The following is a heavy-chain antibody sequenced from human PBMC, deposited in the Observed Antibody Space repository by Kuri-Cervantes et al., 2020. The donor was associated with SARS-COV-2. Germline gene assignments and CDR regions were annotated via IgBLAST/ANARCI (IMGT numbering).Heavy chain of an antibody. Sequence: ESLKISCTVSGGSISRYYWSWIRQPPGKGLEWIGYIYYSGSTNYNPSLKSRVTISVDTSKNQFSLKLSSVTAADTAVYYCARSGYDHYFDYWGQGTLVTVSS. CDR3: ARSGYDHYFDY. CDR2: IYYSGST. D-gene: IGHD5-12*01. J-gene: IGHJ4*02. V-gene: IGHV4-59*08. CDR1: GGSISRYY.